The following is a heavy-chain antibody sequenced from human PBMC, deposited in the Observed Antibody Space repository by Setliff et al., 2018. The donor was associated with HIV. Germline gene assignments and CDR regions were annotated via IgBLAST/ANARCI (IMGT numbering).Heavy chain of an antibody. CDR2: FDPEEGKT. D-gene: IGHD5-18*01. CDR1: GHTLNKLF. V-gene: IGHV1-24*01. J-gene: IGHJ3*02. Sequence: ASVKVSCRVSGHTLNKLFMHWVRQAPAEGLEGMGGFDPEEGKTIYAQRFQGRVTMTEDTSTDTAYMELSSLRSEDTAVHYGTTDRRRYSMKDVFDIWGQGTMVTVS. CDR3: TTDRRRYSMKDVFDI.